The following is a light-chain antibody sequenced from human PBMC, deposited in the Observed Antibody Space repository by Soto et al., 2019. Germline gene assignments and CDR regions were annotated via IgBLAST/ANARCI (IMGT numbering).Light chain of an antibody. CDR2: EVS. V-gene: IGLV2-14*01. CDR3: SSYSTSSTNV. J-gene: IGLJ1*01. Sequence: QSALTQPASVSGSPGQSLTISCTGTSSDIGAYNYVSWYQQHPGKVPKLMIYEVSNRPSGVSNRFSGSKSGNTASLTISGPLAEDAAHYYCSSYSTSSTNVFRTGTKLTVL. CDR1: SSDIGAYNY.